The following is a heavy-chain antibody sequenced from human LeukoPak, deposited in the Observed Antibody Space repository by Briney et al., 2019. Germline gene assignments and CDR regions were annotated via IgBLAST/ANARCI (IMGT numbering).Heavy chain of an antibody. CDR3: AKSRSGSANWALQIFDN. CDR1: GFTFSSYA. Sequence: GGSLRLSCAASGFTFSSYAMHWARQAPGKGLEWVAVISYDGSNKYYADSVKGRFTISRDNSKNTLYLQMNSLRAEDTAVYFCAKSRSGSANWALQIFDNWGQGTLVTVSS. CDR2: ISYDGSNK. V-gene: IGHV3-30-3*02. J-gene: IGHJ4*02. D-gene: IGHD1-1*01.